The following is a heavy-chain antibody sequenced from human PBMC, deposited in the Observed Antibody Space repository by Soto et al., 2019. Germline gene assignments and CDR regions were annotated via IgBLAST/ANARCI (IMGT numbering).Heavy chain of an antibody. V-gene: IGHV4-34*01. J-gene: IGHJ5*02. Sequence: SETLSLTCAVYGGSFSGYYWGWIRQPPGKGLELIGEINHSGSTNYNPSLKSRVTISIDTSKNQFSLKLSSVTAADTAVYYCARAELRYFDWIDPWGQGTLVTVSS. D-gene: IGHD3-9*01. CDR2: INHSGST. CDR1: GGSFSGYY. CDR3: ARAELRYFDWIDP.